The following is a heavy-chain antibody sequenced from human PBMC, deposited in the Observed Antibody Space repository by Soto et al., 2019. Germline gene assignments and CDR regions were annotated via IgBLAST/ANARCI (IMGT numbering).Heavy chain of an antibody. D-gene: IGHD2-21*02. CDR3: ARLRGDSYYYYYYGMDV. Sequence: GESLKISCKGSGYSFTSYWISWVRQMPGKGLEWMGRIDPSDSYTNYSPSFQGHVTISADKSISTAYLQWSSLKASDTAMYYCARLRGDSYYYYYYGMDVWGQGTTVTVSS. J-gene: IGHJ6*02. CDR2: IDPSDSYT. V-gene: IGHV5-10-1*01. CDR1: GYSFTSYW.